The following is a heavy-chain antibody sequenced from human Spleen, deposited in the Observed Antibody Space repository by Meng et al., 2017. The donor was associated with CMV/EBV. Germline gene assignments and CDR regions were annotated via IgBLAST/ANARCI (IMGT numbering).Heavy chain of an antibody. CDR2: ISSSSSYI. CDR1: GFSFSSYW. D-gene: IGHD2-2*01. V-gene: IGHV3-21*01. CDR3: ASVPYCSSTSCLIDY. J-gene: IGHJ4*02. Sequence: GESLKISCVASGFSFSSYWMHWVRQGPGKGLVWVSSISSSSSYIYYADSVKGRFTISRDNAKNSLYLQMNSLRAEDTAVYYCASVPYCSSTSCLIDYWGQGTLVTVSS.